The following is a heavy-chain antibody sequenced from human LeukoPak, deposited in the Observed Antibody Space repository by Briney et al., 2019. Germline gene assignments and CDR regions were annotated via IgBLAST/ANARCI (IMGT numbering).Heavy chain of an antibody. CDR2: ISYDGSNK. Sequence: PGRSLRLSCAASGFTFSSYAMHWVRQAPGKGLEWVAVISYDGSNKYYADSVKGRFTISRDNSKNTLYLQMNSLRAEDTAVYYCAGSEQLVRLFDYWGQGTLVTVSS. D-gene: IGHD6-6*01. CDR3: AGSEQLVRLFDY. J-gene: IGHJ4*02. CDR1: GFTFSSYA. V-gene: IGHV3-30*04.